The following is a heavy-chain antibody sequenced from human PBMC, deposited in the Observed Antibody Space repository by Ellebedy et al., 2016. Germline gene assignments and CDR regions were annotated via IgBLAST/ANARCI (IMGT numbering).Heavy chain of an antibody. J-gene: IGHJ3*01. Sequence: ASVKVSCKASGYTFTGYYIHWVRQAPGQGLEWMGWINPNSGGTNYAQKFQGWVTMTRDTSISTAYMELSRLKSDDSAVYYCARDIGFDAFDVWGQGTMVTVSS. CDR3: ARDIGFDAFDV. V-gene: IGHV1-2*04. CDR2: INPNSGGT. CDR1: GYTFTGYY.